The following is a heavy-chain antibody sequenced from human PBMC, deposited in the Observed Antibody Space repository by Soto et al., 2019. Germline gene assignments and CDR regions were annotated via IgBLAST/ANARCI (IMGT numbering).Heavy chain of an antibody. CDR1: GGTFSSYA. D-gene: IGHD2-15*01. CDR3: ARDKVVVAATFNWFDP. V-gene: IGHV1-69*01. J-gene: IGHJ5*02. Sequence: QVQLVQSGAEVKKPGSSVKVSCKASGGTFSSYAISWVRQAPGQGLEWMGGIIPIFGTANYAQKFQGRVTIIADESTSTAYMELSSLRSEDTAVYYCARDKVVVAATFNWFDPWGQGTLVTVSS. CDR2: IIPIFGTA.